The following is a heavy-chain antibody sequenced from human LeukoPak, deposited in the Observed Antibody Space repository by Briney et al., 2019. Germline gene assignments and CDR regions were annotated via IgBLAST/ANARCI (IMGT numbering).Heavy chain of an antibody. CDR3: ARDGYSSGWPFDY. CDR2: IYTSGST. J-gene: IGHJ4*02. V-gene: IGHV4-4*07. D-gene: IGHD6-19*01. Sequence: SETLSLTCAVSGYSINSSYYWSWIRQPAGKGLEWIGRIYTSGSTNYNPSLKSRVTMSVDTSKNQFSLKLSSVTAADTAVYYCARDGYSSGWPFDYWGQGTLVTVSS. CDR1: GYSINSSYY.